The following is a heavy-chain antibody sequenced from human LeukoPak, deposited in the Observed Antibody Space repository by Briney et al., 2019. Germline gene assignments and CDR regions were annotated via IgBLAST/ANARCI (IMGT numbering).Heavy chain of an antibody. Sequence: GSLRLSCAASGFTFSNAWMSWIRQPPGKGLEWIGEISHSGSPNYNPSLKSRVTISVDTSKNHFSLRLRSVTAADTAVYYCARGYARSYYYYMDVWGKGTTVTVSS. J-gene: IGHJ6*03. CDR2: ISHSGSP. CDR3: ARGYARSYYYYMDV. V-gene: IGHV4-34*01. D-gene: IGHD6-6*01. CDR1: GFTFSNAW.